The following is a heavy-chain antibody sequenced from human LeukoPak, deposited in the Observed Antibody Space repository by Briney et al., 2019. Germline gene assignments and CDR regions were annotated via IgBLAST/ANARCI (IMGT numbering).Heavy chain of an antibody. Sequence: GASVKVSCKASGGTFSSYAISWVRQAPGQGLEGMGRIIPILGIANYAQKFQGRVTITADKSTSTAYMELSSLRSEDTAGYYCARDSEGWYGDNYYYYGMDVWGQGTTVTVSS. J-gene: IGHJ6*02. CDR1: GGTFSSYA. D-gene: IGHD4-17*01. V-gene: IGHV1-69*04. CDR2: IIPILGIA. CDR3: ARDSEGWYGDNYYYYGMDV.